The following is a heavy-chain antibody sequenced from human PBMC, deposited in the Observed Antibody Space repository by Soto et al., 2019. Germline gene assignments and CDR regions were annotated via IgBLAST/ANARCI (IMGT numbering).Heavy chain of an antibody. CDR1: GFTFSNAW. V-gene: IGHV3-15*01. Sequence: GESLKISCAASGFTFSNAWMSWVRQAPGKGLEWVGRIKSKTDGGTTDYAAPVKGRFTISRDDSKNTLYLQMNSLKTEDTAVYYCTTRIAVAYYFDYWGQGTLVTVSS. CDR3: TTRIAVAYYFDY. CDR2: IKSKTDGGTT. D-gene: IGHD6-19*01. J-gene: IGHJ4*02.